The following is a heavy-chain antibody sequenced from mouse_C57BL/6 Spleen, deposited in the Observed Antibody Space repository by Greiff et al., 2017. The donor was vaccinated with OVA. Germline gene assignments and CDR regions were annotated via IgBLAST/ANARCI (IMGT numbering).Heavy chain of an antibody. J-gene: IGHJ4*01. D-gene: IGHD2-5*01. CDR2: IYPGDGDT. Sequence: VKLMESGPELVKPGASVKISCKASGYAFSGSWMNWVKQRPGKGLEWIGRIYPGDGDTNYNGKFKGKATLTADKSSSTAYMQLSSLTSEDSAVYFCARAGYSNYYAMDYWGQGTSVTVSS. V-gene: IGHV1-82*01. CDR1: GYAFSGSW. CDR3: ARAGYSNYYAMDY.